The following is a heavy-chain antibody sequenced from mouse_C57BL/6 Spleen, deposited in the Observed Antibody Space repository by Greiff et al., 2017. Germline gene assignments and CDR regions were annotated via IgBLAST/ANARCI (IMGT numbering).Heavy chain of an antibody. J-gene: IGHJ2*01. CDR2: ISDGGSYT. V-gene: IGHV5-4*01. CDR1: GFTFSSYA. D-gene: IGHD4-1*01. Sequence: VQLKESGGGLVKPGGSLKLSCAASGFTFSSYAMSWVRQTPEKRLEWVATISDGGSYTYYPDNVKGRFTISRDNAKNNLYLQMSHLKSEDTAMYYCARDRGTGTTDYFDYWGQGTTLTVSS. CDR3: ARDRGTGTTDYFDY.